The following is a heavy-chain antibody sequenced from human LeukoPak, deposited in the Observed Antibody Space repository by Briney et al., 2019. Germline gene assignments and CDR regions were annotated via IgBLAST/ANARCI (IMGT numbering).Heavy chain of an antibody. CDR3: ARESDGSSSDFDY. CDR2: IYHSGST. V-gene: IGHV4-4*02. D-gene: IGHD6-13*01. J-gene: IGHJ4*02. CDR1: GGSISSNNW. Sequence: SGTLSLTCAVSGGSISSNNWWSWVRQPPGKGLEWIGEIYHSGSTNYTPSIKSRVTISADKSKNQFSLKLSSVTAADTVVYYCARESDGSSSDFDYWGQGTLVTVSS.